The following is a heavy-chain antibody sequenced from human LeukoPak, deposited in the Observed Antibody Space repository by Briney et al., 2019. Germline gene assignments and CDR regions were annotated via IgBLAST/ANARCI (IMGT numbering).Heavy chain of an antibody. D-gene: IGHD2-2*01. J-gene: IGHJ5*02. CDR3: ASGMGVLVPAATWFDP. V-gene: IGHV1-2*02. CDR1: GYTFTGYY. CDR2: INPNSGGT. Sequence: WASVKVSCKASGYTFTGYYMHWVRQAPGQGLEWMGWINPNSGGTNYAQKFQGRVTMTRDTSISTAYMDLSRLRSDDTAVYYCASGMGVLVPAATWFDPWGQGTLVTVSS.